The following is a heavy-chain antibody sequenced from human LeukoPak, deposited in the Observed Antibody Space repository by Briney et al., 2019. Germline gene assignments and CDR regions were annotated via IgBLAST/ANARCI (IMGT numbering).Heavy chain of an antibody. V-gene: IGHV3-7*01. Sequence: GGSLRLSCAASGFTFSNYWMSWVRQAPGKGLEWVANIKQDGSKQYYVDSVKGRFTISRDTAKNSLYLQMNSLRAEDTAVYYCARVGLIIINEYYFDYWGQGTLVTVSS. CDR3: ARVGLIIINEYYFDY. D-gene: IGHD3/OR15-3a*01. CDR1: GFTFSNYW. J-gene: IGHJ4*02. CDR2: IKQDGSKQ.